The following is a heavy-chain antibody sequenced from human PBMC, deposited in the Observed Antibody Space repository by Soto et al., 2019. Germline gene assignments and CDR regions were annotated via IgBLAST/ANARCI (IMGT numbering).Heavy chain of an antibody. J-gene: IGHJ4*02. CDR2: IRSGGDT. Sequence: EVRLAESGGGLVQPGGYLRLSCVASGHSFSDYWIHWVRQAPGKGLIWVSGIRSGGDTDYADSVKGRFTISRDNAKNTVYLQMNNLRGDDTAVYYCGRVYWNAGADWGQGTLVTVSS. V-gene: IGHV3-74*01. D-gene: IGHD1-1*01. CDR3: GRVYWNAGAD. CDR1: GHSFSDYW.